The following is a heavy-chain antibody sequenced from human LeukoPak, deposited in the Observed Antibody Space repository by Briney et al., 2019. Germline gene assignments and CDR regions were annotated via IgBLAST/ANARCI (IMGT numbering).Heavy chain of an antibody. V-gene: IGHV4-30-4*01. CDR2: IYYSGST. CDR3: VRVVERPDNWFDP. Sequence: PSETLSLTCTVSGGSISSGDYYWSWIRQPPGKGLEWIGYIYYSGSTYYNPSLKSRVTISVDTSKNQFSLKLSSVAAADTAVYYCVRVVERPDNWFDPWGQGTLVTVSS. D-gene: IGHD1-1*01. J-gene: IGHJ5*02. CDR1: GGSISSGDYY.